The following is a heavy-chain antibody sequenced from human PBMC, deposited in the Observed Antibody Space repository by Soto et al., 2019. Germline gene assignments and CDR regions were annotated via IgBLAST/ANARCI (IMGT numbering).Heavy chain of an antibody. Sequence: KTSETLSLTCTVSGDSISNYYWTWIRQTPGKGLEWIGDIYYSGTTKYNPSLKSRVTISADTSKNQFSLNLRSVTAADTAVYYCARDRGGGYNWFDPWGQGTLVTVSS. D-gene: IGHD2-21*01. CDR1: GDSISNYY. J-gene: IGHJ5*02. V-gene: IGHV4-59*01. CDR3: ARDRGGGYNWFDP. CDR2: IYYSGTT.